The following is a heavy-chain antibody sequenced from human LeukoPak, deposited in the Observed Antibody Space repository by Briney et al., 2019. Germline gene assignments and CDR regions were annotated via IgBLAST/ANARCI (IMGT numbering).Heavy chain of an antibody. J-gene: IGHJ4*02. V-gene: IGHV4-59*01. Sequence: SETLSLTXTVSGGSISSYYWSWIRQPPGKGLEWIGYIYYSGGTSYNPSLRSRVTISVDTPKNQFSLKLSSVTAADTAVYYCATGGVRYCSTTSCLGYWGQGTLVTVSS. CDR3: ATGGVRYCSTTSCLGY. CDR1: GGSISSYY. D-gene: IGHD2-2*01. CDR2: IYYSGGT.